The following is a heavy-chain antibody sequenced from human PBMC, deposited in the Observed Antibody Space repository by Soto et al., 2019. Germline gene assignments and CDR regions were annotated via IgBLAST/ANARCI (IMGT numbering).Heavy chain of an antibody. J-gene: IGHJ4*02. D-gene: IGHD5-18*01. CDR1: GGSISSYY. Sequence: SETLCLTCTVSGGSISSYYWSWIRQPPGKGLEWIGYIYYSGSTNYNPSLKSRVTISVDTSKNQFSLKLSSVTAADTAVYYCARTLYSYGPRFDYWGQGTLVTXSS. V-gene: IGHV4-59*01. CDR2: IYYSGST. CDR3: ARTLYSYGPRFDY.